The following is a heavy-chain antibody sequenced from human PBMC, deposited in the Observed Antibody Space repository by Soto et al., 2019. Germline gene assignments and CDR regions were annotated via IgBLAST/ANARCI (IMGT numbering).Heavy chain of an antibody. CDR1: GFAFDSYS. Sequence: AQLLESGGNLVQPGGSLRLSCAASGFAFDSYSMTWVRQSPGKGLEWLSIISGSGFSTYYTYYADSVRGRFTVSRDNSRDTVYLQMNSLRAEDTAVYYCAKHPSRRIVGEDFFFELWGQGTLVTVS. J-gene: IGHJ4*02. D-gene: IGHD1-26*01. CDR2: ISGSGFSTYYT. V-gene: IGHV3-23*01. CDR3: AKHPSRRIVGEDFFFEL.